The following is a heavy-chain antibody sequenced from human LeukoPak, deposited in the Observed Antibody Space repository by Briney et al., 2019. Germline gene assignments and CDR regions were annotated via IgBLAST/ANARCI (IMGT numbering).Heavy chain of an antibody. CDR1: GGSFSNYY. Sequence: PSETLSLTCTVSGGSFSNYYWSWIRQAPGKGLEWIGYIYYTETRYNPSLKSRVTISTDTSNNQFSLKLYSVTAADTAVYYCATRKLGNDYWGQGTLVTVSS. CDR3: ATRKLGNDY. D-gene: IGHD7-27*01. CDR2: IYYTET. J-gene: IGHJ4*02. V-gene: IGHV4-59*01.